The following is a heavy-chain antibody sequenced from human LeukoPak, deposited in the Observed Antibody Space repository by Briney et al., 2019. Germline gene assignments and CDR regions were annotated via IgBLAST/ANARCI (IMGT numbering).Heavy chain of an antibody. V-gene: IGHV1-2*02. D-gene: IGHD3-16*01. CDR2: INPNSGGT. J-gene: IGHJ6*03. CDR1: GYTFTGYY. Sequence: GASVKVSCKASGYTFTGYYMHWVRQAPGQGLEWMGWINPNSGGTNYAQKFRGRVTMTRDTSISTAYMELSRLRSDDAAVYYCARSQWGSNYYYYYMDVWGKGTTVTVSS. CDR3: ARSQWGSNYYYYYMDV.